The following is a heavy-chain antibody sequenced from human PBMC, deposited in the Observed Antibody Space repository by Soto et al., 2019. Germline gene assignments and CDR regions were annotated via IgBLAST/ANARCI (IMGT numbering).Heavy chain of an antibody. Sequence: EVQLVESGGDLVQPGRSLRLSCAASGFTFDDYAMHWVRLAPGKGLEWVSGISWNSGDIYYADSVKGRFTISRDNDKNSLYLQMNSLRPDDTAMYYCAKDAIHVLLGYTYGAGGMDVWGQGTTVTVSS. V-gene: IGHV3-9*01. D-gene: IGHD5-18*01. CDR2: ISWNSGDI. CDR3: AKDAIHVLLGYTYGAGGMDV. CDR1: GFTFDDYA. J-gene: IGHJ6*02.